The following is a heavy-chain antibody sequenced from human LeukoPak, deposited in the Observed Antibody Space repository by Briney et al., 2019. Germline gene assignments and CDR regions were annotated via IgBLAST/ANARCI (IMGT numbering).Heavy chain of an antibody. CDR3: ARDQEGGFDY. CDR1: GFTFSSNG. V-gene: IGHV3-7*01. Sequence: GGSLRLSCAASGFTFSSNGMSWVRQAPGKGLEWVANIWHDGSAKYYVDSVKGRFIISRDNSKNTLYLQMNSLRAEDTAVYYCARDQEGGFDYWGQGTLVTVSS. J-gene: IGHJ4*02. CDR2: IWHDGSAK.